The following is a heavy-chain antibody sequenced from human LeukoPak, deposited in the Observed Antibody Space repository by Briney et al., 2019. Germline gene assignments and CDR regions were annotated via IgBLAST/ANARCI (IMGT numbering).Heavy chain of an antibody. CDR3: VRDGGVSGYDLLDY. CDR2: INQDGSEE. CDR1: GFTFSHYW. Sequence: GSLRLSCAASGFTFSHYWMTWVRQAPGKGLEWVAQINQDGSEEYYMDSVKARFTISRDNAKNSVFLQTNSLRAEDTAVYYCVRDGGVSGYDLLDYWGQGTLVTVSS. V-gene: IGHV3-7*01. D-gene: IGHD5-12*01. J-gene: IGHJ4*02.